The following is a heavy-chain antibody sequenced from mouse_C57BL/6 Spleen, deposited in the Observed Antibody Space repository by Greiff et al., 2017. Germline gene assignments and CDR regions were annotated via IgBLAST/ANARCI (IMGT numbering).Heavy chain of an antibody. CDR1: GFTFSSYA. Sequence: EVHLVESGGGLVKPGGSLKLSCAASGFTFSSYAMSWVRQTPEKRLEWVATISDGGSYTYYPDNVKGRFTLSRDNAKNNLYLQMSHLKSEDTAMYYCAREPSGFDYWGQGTTLTVSS. CDR2: ISDGGSYT. CDR3: AREPSGFDY. V-gene: IGHV5-4*01. J-gene: IGHJ2*01.